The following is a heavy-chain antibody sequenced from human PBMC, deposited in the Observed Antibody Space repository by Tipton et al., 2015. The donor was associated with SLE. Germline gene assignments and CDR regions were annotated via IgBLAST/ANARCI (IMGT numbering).Heavy chain of an antibody. V-gene: IGHV4-59*01. D-gene: IGHD4/OR15-4a*01. CDR1: GGSISSYY. J-gene: IGHJ1*01. CDR2: ISYSGST. CDR3: TRSWSANEPSQY. Sequence: TLSLTCTVSGGSISSYYWSWIRQPPGKGLEWFGYISYSGSTNYNPSLKSRVTISVDTSKNQFSLKLSSLTAADTAVYYCTRSWSANEPSQYGGQGPVATFSS.